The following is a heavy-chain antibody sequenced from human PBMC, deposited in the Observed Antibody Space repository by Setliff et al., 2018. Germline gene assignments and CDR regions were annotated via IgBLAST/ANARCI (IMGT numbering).Heavy chain of an antibody. CDR1: GGSINSMS. CDR2: ISSRSTYI. V-gene: IGHV3-21*06. CDR3: ARDGVFYAMDF. D-gene: IGHD3-10*01. Sequence: PSETLSLTCTVSGGSINSMSYYWGWIRQPPGKGLEWVSSISSRSTYIYYADSVKGRFTISRDNANNSLYLQMNSLRAEDTAMYYCARDGVFYAMDFWGQGTTVTVSS. J-gene: IGHJ6*02.